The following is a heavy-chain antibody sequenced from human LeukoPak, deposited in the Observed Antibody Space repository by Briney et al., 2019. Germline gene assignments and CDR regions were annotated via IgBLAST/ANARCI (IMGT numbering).Heavy chain of an antibody. V-gene: IGHV3-23*01. CDR1: GFTFSSYA. CDR2: ISGSGGST. J-gene: IGHJ5*02. Sequence: GGSLRLSCAASGFTFSSYAMSWVRQAPGQGLEWVSAISGSGGSTYYADSAKGRFTISRDNSKNTLYLQMNSLRAEDTAVYYCAKPFNWNSVNWFDPWGQGTLVTVSS. D-gene: IGHD1-7*01. CDR3: AKPFNWNSVNWFDP.